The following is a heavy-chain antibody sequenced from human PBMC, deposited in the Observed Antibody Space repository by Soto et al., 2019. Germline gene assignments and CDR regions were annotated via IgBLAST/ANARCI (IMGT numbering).Heavy chain of an antibody. CDR2: ISYDGSNK. V-gene: IGHV3-30*03. CDR3: AATGYYDSSGYDSFDY. D-gene: IGHD3-22*01. Sequence: QVQLVESGGGVVQPGRSLRLSCAASGFTFSSYGMHWVRQAPGKGLEWVAVISYDGSNKYYADSVKGRFTISRDNSKNTLELQMNSLRAEDTAVYYCAATGYYDSSGYDSFDYWGQGTLVTVSS. CDR1: GFTFSSYG. J-gene: IGHJ4*02.